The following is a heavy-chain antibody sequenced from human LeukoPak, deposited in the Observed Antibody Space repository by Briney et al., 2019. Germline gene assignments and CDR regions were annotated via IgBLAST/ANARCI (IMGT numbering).Heavy chain of an antibody. Sequence: GSSVKVSCKASGGTFSSYAISWVRQAPGQGLEWMGRIIPILGIANYAQKFQGRVTITADKSTSTAYMELSSLRAEDTAVYYCAKDQYDPPGDHFDYWGQGTLVTVSS. CDR1: GGTFSSYA. CDR3: AKDQYDPPGDHFDY. V-gene: IGHV1-69*04. J-gene: IGHJ4*02. D-gene: IGHD4-17*01. CDR2: IIPILGIA.